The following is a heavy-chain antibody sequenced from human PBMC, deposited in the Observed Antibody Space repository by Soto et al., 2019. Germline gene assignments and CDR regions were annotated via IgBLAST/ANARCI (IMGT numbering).Heavy chain of an antibody. J-gene: IGHJ5*01. Sequence: SLRLSCAASGFTFGNFWMSWVRQAPGKGLDWVANIKYDGGEQNYVDSVKGRFTISRDNAKNSLYLQMNSLRAEDTAVYYCAVGFHWFDSWGQGSLVTVSS. V-gene: IGHV3-7*01. CDR1: GFTFGNFW. CDR2: IKYDGGEQ. CDR3: AVGFHWFDS.